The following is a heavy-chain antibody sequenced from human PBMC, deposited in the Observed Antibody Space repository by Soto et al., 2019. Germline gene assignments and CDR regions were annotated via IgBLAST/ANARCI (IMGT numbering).Heavy chain of an antibody. CDR2: INHSGST. Sequence: QVQLQQWGAGLLKPSETLSLTCAVYGGSFSGYYWSWIRQPPGKGLEWIGEINHSGSTNYNPSLKSRVIISVDTSKNQFSLKLSSVTAADTAVYYCARYNVEMATISYFDYWGQGTLVTVSS. CDR3: ARYNVEMATISYFDY. J-gene: IGHJ4*02. D-gene: IGHD5-12*01. CDR1: GGSFSGYY. V-gene: IGHV4-34*01.